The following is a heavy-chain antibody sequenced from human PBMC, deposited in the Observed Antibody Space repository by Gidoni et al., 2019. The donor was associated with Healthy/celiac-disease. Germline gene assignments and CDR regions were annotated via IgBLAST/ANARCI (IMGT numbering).Heavy chain of an antibody. V-gene: IGHV3-23*04. CDR1: GFTFSSYA. CDR2: ISGSGGST. CDR3: AKDSYYDSSGYYGVYY. D-gene: IGHD3-22*01. J-gene: IGHJ4*02. Sequence: EVQLVESGGGLAQPGGSLRLSCAASGFTFSSYAMSWVRQAPGKGLGWVSAISGSGGSTYYADSVKGRFTISRDNSKNTLYLQMNSLRAEDTAVYYCAKDSYYDSSGYYGVYYWGQGTLVTVSS.